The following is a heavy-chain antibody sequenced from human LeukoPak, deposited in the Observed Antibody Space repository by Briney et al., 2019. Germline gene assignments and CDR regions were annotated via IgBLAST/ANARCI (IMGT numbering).Heavy chain of an antibody. D-gene: IGHD5-18*01. V-gene: IGHV4-59*12. J-gene: IGHJ5*02. CDR2: IYYSGST. CDR1: GGSISSYY. Sequence: SETLSLTCTVSGGSISSYYRSWIRQPPGKGLEWIGYIYYSGSTNYNPSLKSRVTISVDRSKNQFSLKLSSVTAADTAVYYCARGVGYSYGYNWFDPWGQGTLVTVSS. CDR3: ARGVGYSYGYNWFDP.